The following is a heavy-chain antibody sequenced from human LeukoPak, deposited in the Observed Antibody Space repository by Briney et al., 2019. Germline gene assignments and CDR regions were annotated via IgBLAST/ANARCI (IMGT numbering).Heavy chain of an antibody. CDR3: ARESPTVTA. D-gene: IGHD4-17*01. J-gene: IGHJ5*02. CDR2: IYYSGST. V-gene: IGHV4-59*12. Sequence: SETLSLTYAVYGGSFSGYYWSWIRQPPGKGLDWIGYIYYSGSTKYNPSLKSRVTISVDTSKNQFSLKLSSVTAADTAVYYCARESPTVTAWGQGTLVTVSS. CDR1: GGSFSGYY.